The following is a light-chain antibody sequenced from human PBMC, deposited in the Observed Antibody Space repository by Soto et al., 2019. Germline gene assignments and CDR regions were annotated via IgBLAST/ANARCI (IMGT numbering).Light chain of an antibody. CDR2: GAS. J-gene: IGKJ5*01. CDR3: QQSYSTLIT. Sequence: DIQMTQSPSSLSASVGDRVTITCRASQRISSYLNWYQQKPGKAPKLLIYGASSLQSGVPSRFSGSGSGTDFTLTISSLQPEDFATYYCQQSYSTLITFGQGTRLEIK. V-gene: IGKV1-39*01. CDR1: QRISSY.